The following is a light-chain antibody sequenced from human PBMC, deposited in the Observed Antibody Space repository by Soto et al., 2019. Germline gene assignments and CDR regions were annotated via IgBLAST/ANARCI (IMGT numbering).Light chain of an antibody. Sequence: DIVLTQSPGTLSLSPGERATLSCRASETVNNNFLGWYQQKPGQAPRLLIFAASCRATGIPDSFSGSGSGTDSTLTISRLEPEDFGVYYCQQYGSAPPYTFGQGTKLEIK. CDR3: QQYGSAPPYT. V-gene: IGKV3-20*01. CDR1: ETVNNNF. CDR2: AAS. J-gene: IGKJ2*01.